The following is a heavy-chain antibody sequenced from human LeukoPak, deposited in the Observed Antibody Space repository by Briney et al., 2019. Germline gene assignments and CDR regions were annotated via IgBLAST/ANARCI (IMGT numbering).Heavy chain of an antibody. CDR2: IYYSGST. V-gene: IGHV4-59*01. Sequence: PSETLSLTCTVSGGSISSYYWSWIRQPPGKGPEWIGYIYYSGSTNYNPSLKSRVTISVDTSKNQFSLKLSSVTAADTAVYYCARAHNTGTFDYWGQGTLVTVSS. D-gene: IGHD2/OR15-2a*01. J-gene: IGHJ4*02. CDR3: ARAHNTGTFDY. CDR1: GGSISSYY.